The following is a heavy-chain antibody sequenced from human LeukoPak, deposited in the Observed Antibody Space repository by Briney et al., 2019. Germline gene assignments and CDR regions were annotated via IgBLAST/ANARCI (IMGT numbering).Heavy chain of an antibody. CDR3: ARGLEMATIST. CDR1: GGSISSYY. D-gene: IGHD5-24*01. J-gene: IGHJ5*02. Sequence: SETLSLTCTVSGGSISSYYWSWIRQPPGKGLEWIGYIYYSGSTNYNPSLKSRVTISVDTSKNQFSLKLSSVTAADTAVYYCARGLEMATISTWGQGTLVTVSS. CDR2: IYYSGST. V-gene: IGHV4-59*01.